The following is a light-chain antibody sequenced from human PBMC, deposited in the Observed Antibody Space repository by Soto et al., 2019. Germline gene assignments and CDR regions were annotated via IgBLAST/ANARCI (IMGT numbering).Light chain of an antibody. Sequence: EIVLTQSPATLSLSPGERATLSCRASQSLSGTLAWFRQKVGQPPRLLIYGASNRATGIPARFSASGSGTDFTLTISSLEPEDFAFYYCQQRTLWPRTFGQGTKVEIK. CDR3: QQRTLWPRT. CDR1: QSLSGT. J-gene: IGKJ1*01. V-gene: IGKV3-11*01. CDR2: GAS.